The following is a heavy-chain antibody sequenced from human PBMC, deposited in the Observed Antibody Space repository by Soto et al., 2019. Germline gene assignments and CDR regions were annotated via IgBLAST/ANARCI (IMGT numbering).Heavy chain of an antibody. CDR3: ARGGYYYDSSRGDAFDI. D-gene: IGHD3-22*01. CDR2: ISSSSSYI. J-gene: IGHJ3*02. CDR1: GFTFSSYS. V-gene: IGHV3-21*01. Sequence: ESGGGLVKPGGSLRLSCAASGFTFSSYSMNWVRQAPGKGLEWVSSISSSSSYIYYADSVKGRFTISRDNAKNSLYLQMNSLRAEDTAVYYCARGGYYYDSSRGDAFDIWGQGTMVTVSS.